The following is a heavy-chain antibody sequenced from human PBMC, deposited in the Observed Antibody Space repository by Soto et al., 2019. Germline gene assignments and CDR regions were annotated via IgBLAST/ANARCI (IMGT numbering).Heavy chain of an antibody. J-gene: IGHJ4*02. CDR3: ARHDYDILTGSSLFDY. CDR2: IYYSGST. D-gene: IGHD3-9*01. Sequence: SETLSLTCTVSGGSISSYYWSWIRQPPGKGLEWIGYIYYSGSTNYNPSLKSRVTISVDTSKNQFSLKLSSVTAADTAVYYCARHDYDILTGSSLFDYWGQGTLVTVSS. CDR1: GGSISSYY. V-gene: IGHV4-59*08.